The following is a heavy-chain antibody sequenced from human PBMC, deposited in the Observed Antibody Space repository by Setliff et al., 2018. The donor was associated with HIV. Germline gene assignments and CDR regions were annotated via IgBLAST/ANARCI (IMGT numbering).Heavy chain of an antibody. Sequence: SETLSLTCTVSGGSISSSSYYWGWIRQPPGKGLEWIGSFYYSGNTYYNPSLKSRVTISVDASRNQFSLKLSSATAADTAVYYCAREPDSIPYDYWGQGTLVTVSS. CDR1: GGSISSSSYY. CDR2: FYYSGNT. J-gene: IGHJ4*02. V-gene: IGHV4-39*07. CDR3: AREPDSIPYDY. D-gene: IGHD4-4*01.